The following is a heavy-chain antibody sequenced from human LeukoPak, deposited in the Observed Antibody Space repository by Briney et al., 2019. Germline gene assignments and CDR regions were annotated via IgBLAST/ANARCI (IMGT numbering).Heavy chain of an antibody. CDR2: IYYSGST. V-gene: IGHV4-59*08. D-gene: IGHD3-9*01. J-gene: IGHJ4*02. CDR1: GGSISSYY. Sequence: SETLSLTCTVSGGSISSYYWSWIRQPPGKGLEWIGYIYYSGSTNYNPSLKSRVTISVDTSKNQFSLKLSSVTAADTAVYYWARWIRYFDWWEKTDYWGQGTLVTVSS. CDR3: ARWIRYFDWWEKTDY.